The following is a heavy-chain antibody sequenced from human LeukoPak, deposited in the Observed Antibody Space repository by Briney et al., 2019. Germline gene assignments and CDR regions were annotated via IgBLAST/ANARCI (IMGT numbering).Heavy chain of an antibody. D-gene: IGHD3-22*01. CDR1: GGSISSSSYY. V-gene: IGHV4-39*07. CDR2: IYYSGST. J-gene: IGHJ6*03. Sequence: PSETLSLTCTVSGGSISSSSYYWGWIRQPPGKGLEWIGSIYYSGSTYYNPSLKSRVTISVDTSKNQFSLRLSSVTAADTAVYYCARGRLGSVVFEGYYYFMDVWGKGTTVTVSS. CDR3: ARGRLGSVVFEGYYYFMDV.